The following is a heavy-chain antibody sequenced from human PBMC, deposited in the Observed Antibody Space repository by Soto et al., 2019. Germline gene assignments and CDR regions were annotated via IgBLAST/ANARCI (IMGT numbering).Heavy chain of an antibody. CDR2: TYWNNDN. CDR1: GFSLSTTGMG. D-gene: IGHD3-16*02. CDR3: VHRRKIYGSVWGDYRYDCFDY. Sequence: QITLKESGPTLVKPTQTLTLTCTFSGFSLSTTGMGVGWIRQPPGKALEWLALTYWNNDNRYSPSLKSRLSITRDTSKNQVVLTMTNMSPVDTATYFCVHRRKIYGSVWGDYRYDCFDYWGQGSLVTVSS. V-gene: IGHV2-5*01. J-gene: IGHJ4*02.